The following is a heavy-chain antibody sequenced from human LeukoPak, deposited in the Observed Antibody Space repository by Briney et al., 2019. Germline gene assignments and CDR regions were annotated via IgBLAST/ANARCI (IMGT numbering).Heavy chain of an antibody. Sequence: SVKVSCKASGGTFSSYAISWVRQAPGQGLEWMGRIIPILGIANYAQKFQGRVTITADKYTSTAYMEVSSLRSEDTAVYYCALSPPAPYYFDYWGQGTLVTVSS. J-gene: IGHJ4*02. CDR1: GGTFSSYA. CDR3: ALSPPAPYYFDY. V-gene: IGHV1-69*04. CDR2: IIPILGIA.